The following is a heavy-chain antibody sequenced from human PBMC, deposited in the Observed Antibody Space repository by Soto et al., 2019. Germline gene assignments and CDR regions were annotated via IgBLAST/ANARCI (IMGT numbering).Heavy chain of an antibody. Sequence: QVQLQESGPGLVKPSQTLSLTCTVSGGSISSGNYYWSWIRQPPGKGLEWIGYIYYSGSTYYNPSLKSRVTISVDTSKNQFALTLSSVTAADTAVYYCARWIQLWSPIGRHYRYGDVWGQGTTVTVSS. CDR3: ARWIQLWSPIGRHYRYGDV. CDR1: GGSISSGNYY. J-gene: IGHJ6*02. V-gene: IGHV4-30-4*01. D-gene: IGHD5-18*01. CDR2: IYYSGST.